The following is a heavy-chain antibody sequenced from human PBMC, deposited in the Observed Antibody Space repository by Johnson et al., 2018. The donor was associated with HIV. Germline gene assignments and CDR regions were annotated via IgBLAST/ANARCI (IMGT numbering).Heavy chain of an antibody. CDR1: GFTVSSNY. J-gene: IGHJ3*02. CDR3: ARGTTVASAFDI. D-gene: IGHD1-1*01. Sequence: VQLVESGGGLVQPGGSLRLSCAASGFTVSSNYMSWVRQAPGKGLEWVSVIYSGGSTYYADSVKGRFTISRDNSKSTLYLQMNSLRAEDTTVYYCARGTTVASAFDIWGQGTMVTVSS. CDR2: IYSGGST. V-gene: IGHV3-66*01.